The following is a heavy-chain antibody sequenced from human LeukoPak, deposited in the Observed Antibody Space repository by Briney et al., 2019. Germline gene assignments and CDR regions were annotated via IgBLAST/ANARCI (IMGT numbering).Heavy chain of an antibody. D-gene: IGHD6-19*01. CDR3: AKATQWLVGPFDY. CDR1: GFTFSSYA. CDR2: ISNSGGSK. J-gene: IGHJ4*02. Sequence: GGSLRLSCAVSGFTFSSYAISWVRQAPGKGLEWVSGISNSGGSKYYADSVKGRFTISRDNSKNTLYLQMNSLRAEDTAVYYCAKATQWLVGPFDYWGQGTLVIVSS. V-gene: IGHV3-23*01.